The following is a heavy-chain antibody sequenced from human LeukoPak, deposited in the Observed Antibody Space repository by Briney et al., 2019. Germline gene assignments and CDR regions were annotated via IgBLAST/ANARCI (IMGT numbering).Heavy chain of an antibody. Sequence: KASETLSLTCAVYGGSFSGYYWSWIRQPPGKGLEWIGEINHSGSTNYNPSLKSRVTIPVDTSKNQFSLKLSSVTAADTAVYYCARGKFSSSWYDVAVPYDYWGQGTLVTVSS. D-gene: IGHD6-13*01. J-gene: IGHJ4*02. V-gene: IGHV4-34*01. CDR2: INHSGST. CDR3: ARGKFSSSWYDVAVPYDY. CDR1: GGSFSGYY.